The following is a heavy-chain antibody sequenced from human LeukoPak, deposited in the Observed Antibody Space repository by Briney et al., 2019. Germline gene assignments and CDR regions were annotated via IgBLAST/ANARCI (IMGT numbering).Heavy chain of an antibody. CDR1: GYTFREYG. CDR2: VGADNDYI. D-gene: IGHD5-24*01. J-gene: IGHJ6*03. Sequence: GASVKVSCKVSGYTFREYGITWVRQAPGQGLEWMGWVGADNDYIDYAQNFQGRLTVTTDKSTSTAYMELSSLRSEDTAVYYCARVEMATTYYYYYYMDVWGKGTTVTVSS. V-gene: IGHV1-18*01. CDR3: ARVEMATTYYYYYYMDV.